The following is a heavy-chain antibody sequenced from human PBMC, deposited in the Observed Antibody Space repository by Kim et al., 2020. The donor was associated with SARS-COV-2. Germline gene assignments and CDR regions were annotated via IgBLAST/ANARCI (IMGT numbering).Heavy chain of an antibody. Sequence: GGSLRLSCAASGFTFSSYGMHWVRQAPGKGLEWVAVIWYDGSNKYYADSVKGRFTISRDNSKNTLYLQMNSLRAEDTAVYYCAKNRDYYYYGMDVWGQGTTVTVS. V-gene: IGHV3-33*06. CDR3: AKNRDYYYYGMDV. J-gene: IGHJ6*02. CDR1: GFTFSSYG. CDR2: IWYDGSNK.